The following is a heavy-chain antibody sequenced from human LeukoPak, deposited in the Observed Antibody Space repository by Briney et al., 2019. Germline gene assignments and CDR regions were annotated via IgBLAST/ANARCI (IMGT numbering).Heavy chain of an antibody. CDR3: ARASFESNGGPRFLPNWFDP. J-gene: IGHJ5*02. Sequence: ASVKVSCKASGYTFTSYAMNWVRQAPGQGLEWMGWINTNTGNPTYAQGFAGRFVFSLDTSVSTAYLQISSLKAEDTAVYYCARASFESNGGPRFLPNWFDPWGQGTLVTVSS. CDR2: INTNTGNP. V-gene: IGHV7-4-1*02. CDR1: GYTFTSYA. D-gene: IGHD2-8*01.